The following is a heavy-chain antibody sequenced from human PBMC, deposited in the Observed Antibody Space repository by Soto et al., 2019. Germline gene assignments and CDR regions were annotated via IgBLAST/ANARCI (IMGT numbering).Heavy chain of an antibody. CDR2: SDPEDGET. CDR1: GYTLTELS. D-gene: IGHD6-13*01. V-gene: IGHV1-24*01. CDR3: ATDLPRWYIAAAGDPLYYGMDV. Sequence: ASVKVSCKVSGYTLTELSMHWVRQAPGKGLEWMGGSDPEDGETIYAQKFQGRVTMTEDTSTDTAYMELSSLRSEDTAVYYCATDLPRWYIAAAGDPLYYGMDVWGQGTTVTVSS. J-gene: IGHJ6*02.